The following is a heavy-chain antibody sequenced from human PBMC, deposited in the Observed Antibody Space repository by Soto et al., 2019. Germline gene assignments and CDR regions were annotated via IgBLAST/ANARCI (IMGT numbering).Heavy chain of an antibody. V-gene: IGHV4-34*01. J-gene: IGHJ3*02. CDR1: GGSFSGYY. CDR2: INHSGST. D-gene: IGHD2-15*01. Sequence: SETLSLTCAVYGGSFSGYYWSWIRQPPGKGLEWIGEINHSGSTNYNPSLKSRVTISVDTSKNQCSLKLSSVTAADTAVYYCARVKRYCSGGSCYHDAFDIWGQGTMVTVSS. CDR3: ARVKRYCSGGSCYHDAFDI.